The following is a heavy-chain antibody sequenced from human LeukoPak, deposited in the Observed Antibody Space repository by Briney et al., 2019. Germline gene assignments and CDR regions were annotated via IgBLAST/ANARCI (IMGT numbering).Heavy chain of an antibody. Sequence: SQTLSLTCAISGDSVSINSAAWNWIRQSPSRGLEWLGRTYYRSKWYNDYAVSVKSRITINPDTSKNQFSLQLNSVTPEDTAVYYCAREGRYYDSSGYYRTDYYFDYWGQGTLVTVSS. CDR1: GDSVSINSAA. CDR2: TYYRSKWYN. V-gene: IGHV6-1*01. D-gene: IGHD3-22*01. CDR3: AREGRYYDSSGYYRTDYYFDY. J-gene: IGHJ4*02.